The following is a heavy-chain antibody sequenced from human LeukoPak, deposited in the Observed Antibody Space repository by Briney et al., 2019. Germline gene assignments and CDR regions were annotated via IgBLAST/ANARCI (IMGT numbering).Heavy chain of an antibody. CDR3: ARAHLQWWENYFDY. J-gene: IGHJ4*02. CDR1: GFTFDDYA. V-gene: IGHV3-9*01. D-gene: IGHD2-15*01. Sequence: PGRSLRLSCAASGFTFDDYAMHWVRQAPGKGLEWVSGISWNSGSIGYADSVKGRFTISRDNAKNSLYLQMNSLRAEDTAVYYCARAHLQWWENYFDYWGQGTLVTVSS. CDR2: ISWNSGSI.